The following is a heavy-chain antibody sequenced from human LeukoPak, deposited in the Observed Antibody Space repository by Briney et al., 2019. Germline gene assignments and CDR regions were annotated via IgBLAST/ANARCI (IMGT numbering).Heavy chain of an antibody. CDR2: IKQDGSEK. CDR1: GFSLSSHW. V-gene: IGHV3-7*01. CDR3: SRHIVVVSYYYYMDV. J-gene: IGHJ6*03. D-gene: IGHD2-2*01. Sequence: GGSLRLSCAVSGFSLSSHWMSWVRQAPGKGLEWVANIKQDGSEKNYVDSVKGRFTISRDNAKNSLYLQMNSLRAEDTAVYYCSRHIVVVSYYYYMDVWGKGTTVTVSS.